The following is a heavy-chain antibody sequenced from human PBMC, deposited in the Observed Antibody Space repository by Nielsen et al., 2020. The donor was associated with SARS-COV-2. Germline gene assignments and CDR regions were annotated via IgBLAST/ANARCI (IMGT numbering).Heavy chain of an antibody. Sequence: GGSLRLSCAASGFTFSSYAMSWVRQAPGKGLEWVSAISGSGGSTYYADSVKGRFTISRDNAKQSLHLHMTSLTADDTAIYFCGQDMDVWGQGTTVTVSS. CDR3: GQDMDV. CDR2: ISGSGGST. J-gene: IGHJ6*02. CDR1: GFTFSSYA. V-gene: IGHV3-23*01.